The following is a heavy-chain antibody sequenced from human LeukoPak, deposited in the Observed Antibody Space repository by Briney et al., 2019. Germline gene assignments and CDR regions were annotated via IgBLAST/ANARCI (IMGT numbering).Heavy chain of an antibody. CDR2: IWYDGSNK. V-gene: IGHV3-33*01. CDR1: GFTFNKYG. CDR3: ARSLERDYHGSGTYDMNNWFDP. J-gene: IGHJ5*02. D-gene: IGHD3-10*01. Sequence: PGGSLRLSCAPSGFTFNKYGMHWVRQAPGKGLEWVAVIWYDGSNKYYADSVKGRFTISRDTSKNTLYLQMDSLRAEDTAVYYCARSLERDYHGSGTYDMNNWFDPWGQGTLVTVSS.